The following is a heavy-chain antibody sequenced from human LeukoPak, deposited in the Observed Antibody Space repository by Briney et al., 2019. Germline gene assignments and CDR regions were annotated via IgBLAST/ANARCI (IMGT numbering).Heavy chain of an antibody. D-gene: IGHD4-11*01. CDR1: AYTFTGYY. Sequence: ASVKVSCKASAYTFTGYYMHWVRQAPGQGLEWMGWINPNSGGTSYAQKFQGRVTMTRDTSINTAYMELSRLRSDDTAVYYCARAVTTAVPAFDYWGQGTLVTVSS. CDR2: INPNSGGT. J-gene: IGHJ4*02. CDR3: ARAVTTAVPAFDY. V-gene: IGHV1-2*02.